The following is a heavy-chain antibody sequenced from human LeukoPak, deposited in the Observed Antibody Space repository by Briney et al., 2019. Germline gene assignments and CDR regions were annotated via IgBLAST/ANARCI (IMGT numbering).Heavy chain of an antibody. CDR2: IYTSGST. V-gene: IGHV4-4*07. CDR3: ARDPRRRPGVAADLFDY. Sequence: PSETLSLTCTVSGGSISSYYWSWIRQPAGKGLEWIGRIYTSGSTNYNPSLKSRVTMSVDTSKNQFSLKLSSVTAADTAVYYCARDPRRRPGVAADLFDYWGQGTLVTVSS. J-gene: IGHJ4*02. CDR1: GGSISSYY. D-gene: IGHD2-15*01.